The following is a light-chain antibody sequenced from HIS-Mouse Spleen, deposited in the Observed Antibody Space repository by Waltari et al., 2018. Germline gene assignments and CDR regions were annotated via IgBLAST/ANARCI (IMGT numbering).Light chain of an antibody. CDR2: GSS. J-gene: IGKJ5*01. CDR1: QGVSSSY. Sequence: IVLTQSPGTLSLSPGERATLSCRASQGVSSSYLAWYQQKPGQAPRLLIDGSSSRATGIPDRFSGSGSATDFTLTISRLEPEDVAVYYCQQYGSSSTFGQGTRLEIK. CDR3: QQYGSSST. V-gene: IGKV3-20*01.